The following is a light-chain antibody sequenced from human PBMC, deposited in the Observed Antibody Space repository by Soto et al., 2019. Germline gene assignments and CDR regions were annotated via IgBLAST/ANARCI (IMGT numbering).Light chain of an antibody. V-gene: IGLV2-14*01. Sequence: QSALTQPASVSGSPGQSITVSCTGSRSDVGSYDYVSWHQQYPGKAPKLLIYEVTNRPSGVSDRFSGSKSENTASLTISGLQAEDEADYYCSSYSSSRSRVVFGTGTKLTVL. J-gene: IGLJ1*01. CDR1: RSDVGSYDY. CDR3: SSYSSSRSRVV. CDR2: EVT.